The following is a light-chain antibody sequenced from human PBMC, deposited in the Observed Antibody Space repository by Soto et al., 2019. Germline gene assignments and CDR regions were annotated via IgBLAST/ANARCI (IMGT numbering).Light chain of an antibody. J-gene: IGKJ1*01. V-gene: IGKV1-5*01. CDR3: QHSNSYKWT. CDR2: EAS. Sequence: DIQMTQSPSTLSASVGDRDTITCRASQSISSWLAWYQQKPGKAPKLLIYEASSLESGVPSRFSGTVSGTEFTLTISSLQPEDFASYYCQHSNSYKWTFAQGTKVEIK. CDR1: QSISSW.